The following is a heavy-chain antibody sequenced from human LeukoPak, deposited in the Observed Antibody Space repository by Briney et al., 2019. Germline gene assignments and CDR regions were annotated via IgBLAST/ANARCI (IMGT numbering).Heavy chain of an antibody. CDR3: AKGYIYGSPGTGGSWYFDL. V-gene: IGHV3-30-3*01. CDR2: ISYDGSNK. D-gene: IGHD5-18*01. CDR1: GFTFSSYA. Sequence: GGSLRLSCAASGFTFSSYAMHWVRQAPGKGLEWVAVISYDGSNKYYADSVKGRFTISRDNSKNTLYLQMNRLRDEDTAVYYCAKGYIYGSPGTGGSWYFDLWGRGTLVTVSS. J-gene: IGHJ2*01.